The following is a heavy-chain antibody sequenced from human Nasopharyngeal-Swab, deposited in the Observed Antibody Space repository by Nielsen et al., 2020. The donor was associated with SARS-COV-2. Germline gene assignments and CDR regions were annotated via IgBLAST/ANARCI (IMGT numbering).Heavy chain of an antibody. CDR1: GFTFSSYG. Sequence: GGSLRLSCAASGFTFSSYGMHWVRQAPGKGLEWVAVIWYDGSNKYYADSVKGRFTISRDNSKNTPYLQMNSLRAEDTAVYYCARDRAVAGLDYWGQGTLVTVSS. J-gene: IGHJ4*02. CDR3: ARDRAVAGLDY. CDR2: IWYDGSNK. D-gene: IGHD6-19*01. V-gene: IGHV3-33*01.